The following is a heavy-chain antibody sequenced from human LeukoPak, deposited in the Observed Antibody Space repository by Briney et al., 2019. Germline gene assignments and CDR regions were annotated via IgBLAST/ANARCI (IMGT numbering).Heavy chain of an antibody. CDR1: GGSISSYD. D-gene: IGHD3-10*01. Sequence: SETLSLTCTVSGGSISSYDWSWIRQPPGKGLEWIGYIYYTGSTNYNPSLKSRVTISVDTSKNQFSLKLSSVTAADTAVYYCARWDYYGSGSRRLDYWGQGTLVTVSS. V-gene: IGHV4-59*08. CDR3: ARWDYYGSGSRRLDY. J-gene: IGHJ4*02. CDR2: IYYTGST.